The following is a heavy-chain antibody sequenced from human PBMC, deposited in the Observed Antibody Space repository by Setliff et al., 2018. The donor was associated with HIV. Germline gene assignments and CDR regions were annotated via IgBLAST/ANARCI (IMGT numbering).Heavy chain of an antibody. V-gene: IGHV1-18*01. D-gene: IGHD6-13*01. CDR2: ISAYNGNT. Sequence: GASVKVSCKASGYTFINFGISWVRQAPGQGLEWMGWISAYNGNTNSAQRLQGRVTLTTDTSTSTAYMDLRSLRSDDTAVYYCARGGGIAAAGGDAFDIWGQGTMVTVSS. CDR3: ARGGGIAAAGGDAFDI. J-gene: IGHJ3*02. CDR1: GYTFINFG.